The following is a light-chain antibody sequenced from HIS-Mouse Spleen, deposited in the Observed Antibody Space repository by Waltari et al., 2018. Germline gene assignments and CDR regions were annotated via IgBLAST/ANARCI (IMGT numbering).Light chain of an antibody. V-gene: IGLV3-10*01. CDR3: YSTDSSGNHRV. J-gene: IGLJ2*01. Sequence: SYELTQPPSVSVYPGQTARLTGSGDALPKKYAYWYQQKSGQAPVLVIYEDSKRPSGIPERFSGSSSGTMATLTISGAQVEDEADYYCYSTDSSGNHRVFGGGTKLTVL. CDR2: EDS. CDR1: ALPKKY.